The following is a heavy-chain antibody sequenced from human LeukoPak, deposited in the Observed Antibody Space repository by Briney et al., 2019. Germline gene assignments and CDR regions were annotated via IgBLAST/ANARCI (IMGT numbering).Heavy chain of an antibody. D-gene: IGHD6-13*01. CDR1: GVSFSGYY. Sequence: PSETLSLTCAVYGVSFSGYYWSWIRQPPGKGLEWIGEINHSGSTNYNPSLKSRVTISVDTSKNQFSLKLSSVTAADTAVYYCARGLIAAAGTSYLFDPWGQGTLVTVSS. J-gene: IGHJ5*02. CDR3: ARGLIAAAGTSYLFDP. V-gene: IGHV4-34*01. CDR2: INHSGST.